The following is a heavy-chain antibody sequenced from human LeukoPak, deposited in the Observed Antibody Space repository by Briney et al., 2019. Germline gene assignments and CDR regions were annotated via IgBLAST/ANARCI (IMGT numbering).Heavy chain of an antibody. CDR1: GFTFNNYA. CDR3: AKEWDY. V-gene: IGHV3-23*01. Sequence: GGSLRLSCAASGFTFNNYAMSWVRQAPGKGLEWVSAISGGGGNTYYADSVKGRFTISRDNPKNKVYLQMNSLRAEDTGVYYCAKEWDYWGQGTLVTGSS. J-gene: IGHJ4*02. CDR2: ISGGGGNT.